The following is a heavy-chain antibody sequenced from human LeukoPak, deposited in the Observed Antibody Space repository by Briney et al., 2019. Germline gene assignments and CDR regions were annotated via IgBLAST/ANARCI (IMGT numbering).Heavy chain of an antibody. CDR2: MYHSGST. CDR3: ARDTFGYDSSGYSPFDY. CDR1: GYSISSCHY. D-gene: IGHD3-22*01. V-gene: IGHV4-38-2*02. Sequence: SETLTLTCAVSGYSISSCHYWGRIRQPPGKGLEWIGSMYHSGSTYYHPSLKSRVTLSVDTSKNQISLKLRSVTAADTAVYYCARDTFGYDSSGYSPFDYWGQGALVTVSS. J-gene: IGHJ4*02.